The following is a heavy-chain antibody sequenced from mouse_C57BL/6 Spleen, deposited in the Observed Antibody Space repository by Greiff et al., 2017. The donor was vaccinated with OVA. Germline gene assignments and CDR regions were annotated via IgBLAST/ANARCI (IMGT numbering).Heavy chain of an antibody. CDR2: IYPGDGDT. V-gene: IGHV1-82*01. J-gene: IGHJ2*01. CDR1: GYAFSSSW. Sequence: QVQLQQSGPELVKPGASVKISCKASGYAFSSSWMNWVKQRPGKGLEWIGRIYPGDGDTNYNGNFKGKATLTAGKSSSTAYMQLSSLTSEDYAVYFCARYTVVATRGFDYWGQGTTLTVSS. CDR3: ARYTVVATRGFDY. D-gene: IGHD1-1*01.